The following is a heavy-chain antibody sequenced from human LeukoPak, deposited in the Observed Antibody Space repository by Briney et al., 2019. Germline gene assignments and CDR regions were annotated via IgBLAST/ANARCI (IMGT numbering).Heavy chain of an antibody. D-gene: IGHD2-15*01. CDR2: ISTDGYTT. V-gene: IGHV3-74*01. CDR1: GLAFSAYK. Sequence: GGSLRLSCAASGLAFSAYKMHWVRQAPRKGLVWVSRISTDGYTTDYADFVQGRFTASIDNTKNTWSLEMNSLRAEDTAVYYCVVGGSPGYWGQGTLVTVSS. J-gene: IGHJ4*02. CDR3: VVGGSPGY.